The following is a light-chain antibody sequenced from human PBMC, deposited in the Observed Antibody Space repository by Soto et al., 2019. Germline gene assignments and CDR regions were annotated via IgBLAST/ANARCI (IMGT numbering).Light chain of an antibody. CDR3: QQYDNSPWT. CDR1: QSVSNNY. V-gene: IGKV3-20*01. J-gene: IGKJ1*01. CDR2: GAS. Sequence: EIVLTQSPGTLSLSPGERATLSCRASQSVSNNYLAWYQRKPGQAPRLLIYGASSRATGIPHRFSGSGSGTDFTLTISRLEPEDFAVYYCQQYDNSPWTF.